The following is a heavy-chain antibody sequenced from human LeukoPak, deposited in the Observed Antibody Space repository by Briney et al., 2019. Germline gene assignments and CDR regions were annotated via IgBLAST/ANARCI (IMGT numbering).Heavy chain of an antibody. D-gene: IGHD6-13*01. CDR1: GFTFSSYG. Sequence: GVALRLSCAASGFTFSSYGMHWVRQAPGKGLEWVAVISYDGSNKYYADSVKGRFTISRDNSKNTLYLQMNSLRAEDTAVYYCAKSHTAAAGFDYWGQGTLVTVSS. CDR3: AKSHTAAAGFDY. CDR2: ISYDGSNK. J-gene: IGHJ4*02. V-gene: IGHV3-30*18.